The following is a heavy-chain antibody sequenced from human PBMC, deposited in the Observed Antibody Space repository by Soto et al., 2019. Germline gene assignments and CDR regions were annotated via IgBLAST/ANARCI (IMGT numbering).Heavy chain of an antibody. D-gene: IGHD2-15*01. CDR2: IYSGGST. CDR1: GFTVSSNY. CDR3: ARGENLYCSGGSCYPGAFDI. J-gene: IGHJ3*02. V-gene: IGHV3-53*04. Sequence: GGSLRLSCAASGFTVSSNYMSWVRQAPGKGLEWVSVIYSGGSTYYADSVKGRFTISRHNSKNTLYLQMNSLRAEDTAVYYCARGENLYCSGGSCYPGAFDIWGQGTMVTVSS.